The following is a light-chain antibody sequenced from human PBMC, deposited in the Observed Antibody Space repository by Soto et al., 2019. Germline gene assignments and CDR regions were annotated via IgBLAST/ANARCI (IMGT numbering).Light chain of an antibody. CDR3: CSYAGSSTLSYV. CDR1: SSDVGSYNL. V-gene: IGLV2-23*02. Sequence: QSVLTQPASVSGSPGQSITISCTGTSSDVGSYNLVSWNQQHPGKAPKLMIYEVSKRPSGVSNRFSGSKSGNTASLTISGLQAEDEADYYCCSYAGSSTLSYVFGTGTKLTVL. CDR2: EVS. J-gene: IGLJ1*01.